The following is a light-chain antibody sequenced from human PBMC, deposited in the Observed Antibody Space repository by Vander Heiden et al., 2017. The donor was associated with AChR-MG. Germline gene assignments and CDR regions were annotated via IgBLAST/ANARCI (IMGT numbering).Light chain of an antibody. Sequence: DIQMTQSPSSVSASVGGRVTITCRASQDISAWLAWYQQKPGKAPRLVIYAASVLQTGVPSRFSGSGSGTDYTLTINSLQPEDFATYYCQQTSSFPLTFGGGTKVEVK. V-gene: IGKV1D-12*01. J-gene: IGKJ4*01. CDR1: QDISAW. CDR2: AAS. CDR3: QQTSSFPLT.